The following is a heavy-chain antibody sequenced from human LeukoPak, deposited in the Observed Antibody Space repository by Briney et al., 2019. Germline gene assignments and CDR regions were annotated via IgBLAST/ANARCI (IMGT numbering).Heavy chain of an antibody. CDR3: AKDQKLLWFGEQDY. CDR1: GFTFSSYA. D-gene: IGHD3-10*01. J-gene: IGHJ4*02. Sequence: GGSLRLSCAASGFTFSSYAMSWVRQAPGKGLEWVSAISGSGGSTYYADSVKGRFTISRDNSKNTLYLQMNSLRAEDTAVYYCAKDQKLLWFGEQDYWGQGTLVTVSS. CDR2: ISGSGGST. V-gene: IGHV3-23*01.